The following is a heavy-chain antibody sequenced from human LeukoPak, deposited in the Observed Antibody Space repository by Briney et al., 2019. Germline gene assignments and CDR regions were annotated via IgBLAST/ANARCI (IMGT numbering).Heavy chain of an antibody. CDR3: ARHPDLDY. Sequence: SETLSLTCTVSGASISSSNYYWGWIRQPPGKGLEWIASINYSGSTYYNPSLKSRVTISVDTSKNQFSLKLSSKTAADTAVYYCARHPDLDYWGQGILVTVSS. V-gene: IGHV4-39*01. CDR1: GASISSSNYY. J-gene: IGHJ4*02. CDR2: INYSGST.